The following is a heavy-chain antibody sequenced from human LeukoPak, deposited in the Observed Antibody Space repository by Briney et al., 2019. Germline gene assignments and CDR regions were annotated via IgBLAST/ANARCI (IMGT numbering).Heavy chain of an antibody. CDR3: AKDYYDSSGYYNYFGLDV. D-gene: IGHD3-22*01. V-gene: IGHV3-23*01. CDR1: GFTFSSHA. Sequence: GGSLRLSCAASGFTFSSHAMSWVRQAPGKGLEWVSTLSGSAGTTYYADSVKGRFTISRDNSKNTLYLQMHGLRAEDTAVYYCAKDYYDSSGYYNYFGLDVWGQGTTVTVSS. CDR2: LSGSAGTT. J-gene: IGHJ6*02.